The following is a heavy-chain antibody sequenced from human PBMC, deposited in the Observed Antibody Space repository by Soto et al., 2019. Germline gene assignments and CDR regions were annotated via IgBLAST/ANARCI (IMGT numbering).Heavy chain of an antibody. J-gene: IGHJ1*01. CDR1: GFTFSSYG. CDR3: AKDRGAYSGYGYFQH. D-gene: IGHD5-12*01. CDR2: ISYDGSNK. Sequence: QVQLVESGGGVVQPGRSLRLSCAASGFTFSSYGMHWVRQAPGKGLEWVAVISYDGSNKYYADSVKGRFTISRDNSKNTLYLQMNSLRAEDTAVYYCAKDRGAYSGYGYFQHWGQGTLVNVSS. V-gene: IGHV3-30*18.